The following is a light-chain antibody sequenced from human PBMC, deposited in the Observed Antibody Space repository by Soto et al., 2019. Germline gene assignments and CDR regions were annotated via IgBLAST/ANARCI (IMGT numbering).Light chain of an antibody. CDR1: QDINNN. J-gene: IGKJ2*01. CDR3: QQYNTYPYT. CDR2: AAS. Sequence: DVEMTQSPSSLSSSVGERVTITCRASQDINNNLAWFQQKPGMAPKALIYAASSLHSGVPSKFSGSASGTDFTLTITSLQPEDFATYYCQQYNTYPYTFGQGTKLEIK. V-gene: IGKV1-16*02.